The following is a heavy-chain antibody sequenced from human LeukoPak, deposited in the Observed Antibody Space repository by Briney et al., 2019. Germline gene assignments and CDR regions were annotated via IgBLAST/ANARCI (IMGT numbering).Heavy chain of an antibody. CDR3: ARIPDISGWPFDY. Sequence: SETLSLTRTVSDGSISSYYWTWIRQPPGKGLEWIGYVSYTGRTNYNPSLTSRLTISVDTSQKQFSLKLRSVTAADTAVYYCARIPDISGWPFDYWGQGVLVTVAS. CDR2: VSYTGRT. V-gene: IGHV4-59*12. CDR1: DGSISSYY. D-gene: IGHD6-19*01. J-gene: IGHJ4*02.